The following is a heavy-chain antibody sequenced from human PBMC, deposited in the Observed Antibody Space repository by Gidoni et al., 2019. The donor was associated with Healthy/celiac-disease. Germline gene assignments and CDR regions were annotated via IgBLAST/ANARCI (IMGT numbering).Heavy chain of an antibody. D-gene: IGHD3-22*01. CDR2: ISGSGGST. J-gene: IGHJ4*02. CDR1: GFTFRSYA. V-gene: IGHV3-23*01. CDR3: AKDFRVYDSSGYYVSY. Sequence: EVQLLESGGGLVQPGGSLSLSCAASGFTFRSYAMSWVRQAPGKGLEWVSAISGSGGSTYYADSVKGRFTISRDNSKNTLYLQMNSLRAEDTAVYYCAKDFRVYDSSGYYVSYWGQGTLVTVSS.